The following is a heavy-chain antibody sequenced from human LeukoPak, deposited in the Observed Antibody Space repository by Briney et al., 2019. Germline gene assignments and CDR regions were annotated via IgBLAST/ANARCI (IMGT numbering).Heavy chain of an antibody. Sequence: PPGRSLRLSCAASGFTFRSYAMLWVRQAPGKGLEWVAVISYDGSNKYYADSVKGRFTISRDNSKNTLYLQMNSLRAEDTAVYYCARGEVVVVPAAPSELDAFDIRGQGTMVTVSS. CDR3: ARGEVVVVPAAPSELDAFDI. J-gene: IGHJ3*02. CDR1: GFTFRSYA. CDR2: ISYDGSNK. V-gene: IGHV3-30*04. D-gene: IGHD2-2*01.